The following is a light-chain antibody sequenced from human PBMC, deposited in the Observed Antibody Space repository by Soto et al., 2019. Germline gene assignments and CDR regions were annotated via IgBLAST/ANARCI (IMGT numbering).Light chain of an antibody. J-gene: IGLJ1*01. CDR2: VNSDGSH. CDR3: QTWGTGIRV. V-gene: IGLV4-69*01. CDR1: SGHSSYA. Sequence: QAVLTQSPSASASLGASVKLTCTLSSGHSSYAIAWHQQQPEKGPRYLMMVNSDGSHSKGDGIPDRFSGSSSEAERYLTISSLHSEDEADYYCQTWGTGIRVFGTGTKVTVL.